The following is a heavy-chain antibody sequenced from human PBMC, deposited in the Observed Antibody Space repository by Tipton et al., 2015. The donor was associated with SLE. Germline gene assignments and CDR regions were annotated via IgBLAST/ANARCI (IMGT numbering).Heavy chain of an antibody. CDR1: GFTFSSYA. D-gene: IGHD1-26*01. CDR3: AKDLSSGSYPMGDY. Sequence: SLRLSCAASGFTFSSYAMSWVRQAPGKGLEWVSAISGSGGSTYYADSVKGRFTISRDNSKNTLYLQMNSLRAEDTAVYYCAKDLSSGSYPMGDYWGQGTLVTVSS. J-gene: IGHJ4*02. V-gene: IGHV3-23*01. CDR2: ISGSGGST.